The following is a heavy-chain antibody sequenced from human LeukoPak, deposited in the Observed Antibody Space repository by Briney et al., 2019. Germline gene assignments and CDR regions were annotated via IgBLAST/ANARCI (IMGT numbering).Heavy chain of an antibody. D-gene: IGHD6-19*01. CDR3: ANSATVAGTRVFDY. Sequence: GGSLRLSCAASGFTFSSYAMSWVRQAPGKALEWVSAISGSGGSKYYADSVKGRFTISRDNSKNTLYLQMNSLRAEDTAVYYCANSATVAGTRVFDYWGQGTLVTVSS. V-gene: IGHV3-23*01. J-gene: IGHJ4*02. CDR1: GFTFSSYA. CDR2: ISGSGGSK.